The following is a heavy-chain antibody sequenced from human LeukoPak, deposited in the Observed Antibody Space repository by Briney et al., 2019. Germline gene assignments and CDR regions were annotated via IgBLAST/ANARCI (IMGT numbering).Heavy chain of an antibody. J-gene: IGHJ6*03. V-gene: IGHV4-4*07. D-gene: IGHD4-17*01. CDR1: GGSISSYY. CDR3: ARDHGDYERYYYYYMDV. CDR2: IYTSGST. Sequence: PSETLSLTCTVSGGSISSYYWSWIRQPAGKGLEWIGRIYTSGSTNYNPSLKSRVTMSVDTSKNQFSLKLSSVTAADTAVYYCARDHGDYERYYYYYMDVWGKGTTVTISS.